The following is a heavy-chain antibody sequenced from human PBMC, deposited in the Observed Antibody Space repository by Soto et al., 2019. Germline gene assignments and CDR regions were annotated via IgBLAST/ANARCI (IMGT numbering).Heavy chain of an antibody. CDR1: GFTFSSYG. V-gene: IGHV3-33*01. D-gene: IGHD6-6*01. Sequence: QVQLVESGGGVVQPGRSLRLSCAASGFTFSSYGMHWVRQAPGKGLEWVAVIWYDGSNKYYADSVKGRFTISRDNSKNTLYLQMNSLRAEDTAVYYCARGADSSSNYYYYGMDVWGQGTTVTVSS. CDR2: IWYDGSNK. CDR3: ARGADSSSNYYYYGMDV. J-gene: IGHJ6*02.